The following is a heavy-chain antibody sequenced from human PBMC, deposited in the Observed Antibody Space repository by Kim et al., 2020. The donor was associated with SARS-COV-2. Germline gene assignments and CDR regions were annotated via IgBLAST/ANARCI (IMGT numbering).Heavy chain of an antibody. J-gene: IGHJ4*02. V-gene: IGHV3-48*03. Sequence: GGSLRLSCETSAFTFRSYEMNWVRQAPGKGLEWVSYISSSGDTIHYADSVKGRFTISRDNAKNSLFLQMNSLRAEDTAVYYCVRERHTYCDGECYPRWGQGTLVTVSS. CDR1: AFTFRSYE. CDR3: VRERHTYCDGECYPR. CDR2: ISSSGDTI. D-gene: IGHD2-21*01.